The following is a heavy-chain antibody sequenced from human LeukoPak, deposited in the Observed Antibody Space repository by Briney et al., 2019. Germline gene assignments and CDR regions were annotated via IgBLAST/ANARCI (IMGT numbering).Heavy chain of an antibody. Sequence: GASVKVSCKASGYTFTSYGISWVRQAPGQGLEWMGWISPYNGNTNYAQKFQGRVTMTTDTSTSTAYMELRSLRSDDTAVYYCASGDGYNRDGDAFDIWGQGTMVTVSS. CDR1: GYTFTSYG. V-gene: IGHV1-18*01. CDR3: ASGDGYNRDGDAFDI. CDR2: ISPYNGNT. J-gene: IGHJ3*02. D-gene: IGHD5-24*01.